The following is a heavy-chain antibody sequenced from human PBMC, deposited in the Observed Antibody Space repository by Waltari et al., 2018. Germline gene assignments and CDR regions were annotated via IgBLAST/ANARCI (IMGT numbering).Heavy chain of an antibody. CDR3: ATRGNSGAFDI. CDR1: GYTFTAYY. V-gene: IGHV1-2*02. J-gene: IGHJ3*02. CDR2: INPNSGDT. Sequence: QVQLVQSGAEVKKPGASVKVSCKASGYTFTAYYMHWVRQAPGQGLQWMGWINPNSGDTNYAQKFQGRVTMTRDTSISTAYMELSRLRSDDTAVYYCATRGNSGAFDIWGQGTMVPVSS. D-gene: IGHD2-21*02.